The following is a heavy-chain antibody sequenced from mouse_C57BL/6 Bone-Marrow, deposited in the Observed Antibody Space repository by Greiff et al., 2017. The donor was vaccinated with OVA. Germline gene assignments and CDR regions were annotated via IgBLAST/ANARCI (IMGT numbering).Heavy chain of an antibody. V-gene: IGHV1-54*01. Sequence: VQLQQSGAELVRPGTSVKVSCKASGYAFTNYLIEWVKQRPGQGLEWIGVINPGSGGTNYNEKFKGKATLTADKSSSTAYMQLSSLTSEDSAVYFCARGGNYYCGSGRAYWGQGTTLTVSS. CDR3: ARGGNYYCGSGRAY. CDR1: GYAFTNYL. D-gene: IGHD1-1*01. CDR2: INPGSGGT. J-gene: IGHJ2*01.